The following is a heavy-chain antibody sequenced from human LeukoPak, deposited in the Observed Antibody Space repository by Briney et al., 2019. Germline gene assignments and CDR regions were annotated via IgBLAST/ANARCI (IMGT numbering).Heavy chain of an antibody. CDR1: GGSVSSGSYY. V-gene: IGHV4-61*01. CDR3: AREAIYPDY. CDR2: IYYSGST. D-gene: IGHD2-2*02. J-gene: IGHJ4*02. Sequence: PSETLSLTCTVSGGSVSSGSYYWSWIRQPPGKGLEWIGYIYYSGSTNYNPSLKSRVTISVDTSKNQFSLKLSSVTAADTAVYYCAREAIYPDYWGKGTLVTVSS.